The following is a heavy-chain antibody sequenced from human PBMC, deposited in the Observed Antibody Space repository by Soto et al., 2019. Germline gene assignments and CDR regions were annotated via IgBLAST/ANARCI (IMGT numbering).Heavy chain of an antibody. D-gene: IGHD6-19*01. J-gene: IGHJ6*02. CDR2: IYYSGST. CDR1: GGSISSGDYY. V-gene: IGHV4-30-4*01. CDR3: ARDWLVTRIAVAGPYYYYGMDV. Sequence: SETLSLTCTVSGGSISSGDYYWSWIRQPPGKGLEWIGYIYYSGSTYYNPSLKSRVTISVDTSKNQFPLKLSSVTAADTAVYYCARDWLVTRIAVAGPYYYYGMDVWGQGTTVTVSS.